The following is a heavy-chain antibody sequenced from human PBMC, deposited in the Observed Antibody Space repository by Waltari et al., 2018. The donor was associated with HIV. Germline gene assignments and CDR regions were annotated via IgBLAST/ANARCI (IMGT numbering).Heavy chain of an antibody. CDR3: ARYVQGYCGGERCFYGMDV. D-gene: IGHD2-21*01. CDR1: GFTVSTYG. J-gene: IGHJ6*02. CDR2: ILYDGINT. Sequence: QVQLVESGGGVVQPGRSLRLSCAASGFTVSTYGMHWVRQAPGKVLVWFVVILYDGINTYYTDSVKGRFTISRDNSKNTLYLQMYSLRAEDTAVYYCARYVQGYCGGERCFYGMDVWGQGTTVTVSS. V-gene: IGHV3-33*01.